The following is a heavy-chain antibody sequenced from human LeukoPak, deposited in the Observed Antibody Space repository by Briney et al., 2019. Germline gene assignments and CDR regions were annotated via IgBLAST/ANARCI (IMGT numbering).Heavy chain of an antibody. CDR1: VFTFSSYA. CDR2: ISGSGGST. D-gene: IGHD5-12*01. CDR3: AKDYDLAAQRGDY. Sequence: AGGSLRLSCAASVFTFSSYAMSWVRQAPGKGLEWVSAISGSGGSTYYADSVKGRFTISRDNSKNTLYLQMNSLRAEDTAVYYCAKDYDLAAQRGDYWGQGTLVTVSS. J-gene: IGHJ4*02. V-gene: IGHV3-23*01.